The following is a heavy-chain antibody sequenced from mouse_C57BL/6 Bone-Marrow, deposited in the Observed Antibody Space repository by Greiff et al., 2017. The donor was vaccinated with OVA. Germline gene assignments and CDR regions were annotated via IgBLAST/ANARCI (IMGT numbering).Heavy chain of an antibody. J-gene: IGHJ4*01. CDR2: IDPNSGGT. CDR1: GYTFTSYW. V-gene: IGHV1-72*01. D-gene: IGHD2-3*01. Sequence: QVQLQQSGAELVKPGASVKLSCKASGYTFTSYWMHWVKQRPGRGLEWIGRIDPNSGGTKYNEKFKSKATLTVDKPSSTAYMQLSSLTSEDSAVYYCAIYDGYPDYYAMDYWGQGTSVTVSS. CDR3: AIYDGYPDYYAMDY.